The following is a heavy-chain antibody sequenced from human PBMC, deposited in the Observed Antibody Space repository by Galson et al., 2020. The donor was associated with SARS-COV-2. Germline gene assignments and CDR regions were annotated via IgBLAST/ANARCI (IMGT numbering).Heavy chain of an antibody. CDR3: ARRLLFRQYMDV. J-gene: IGHJ6*03. CDR2: ISSSGST. V-gene: IGHV4-31*01. Sequence: SETLSLTCTVSGDSISRGVYYWNWIRQHPGKGLEWIGYISSSGSTHYTPSLKSLITISVDTSKNQFSLNLSSVSAADTAVYYCARRLLFRQYMDVWGKGTTVTVSS. CDR1: GDSISRGVYY. D-gene: IGHD2-21*02.